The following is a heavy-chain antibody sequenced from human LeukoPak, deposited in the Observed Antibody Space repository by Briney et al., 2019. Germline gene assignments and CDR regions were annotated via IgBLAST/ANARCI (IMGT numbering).Heavy chain of an antibody. J-gene: IGHJ4*02. CDR1: GYTFTSYY. D-gene: IGHD4-17*01. CDR2: INPSGGST. V-gene: IGHV1-46*01. CDR3: ARGLRRDYLDY. Sequence: ASVKVSCKASGYTFTSYYMHWVRQAPGQGFEWMGIINPSGGSTSYAQKFQGRVTMTRDMSTSTVYMELSSLRSEDTAVYYCARGLRRDYLDYWGQGTLVTVSS.